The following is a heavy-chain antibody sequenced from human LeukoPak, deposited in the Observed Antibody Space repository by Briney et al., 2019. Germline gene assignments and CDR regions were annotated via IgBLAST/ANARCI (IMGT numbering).Heavy chain of an antibody. CDR2: MNPKSGKT. Sequence: ASVKVSCKASGYTFTGYYMHWVRQAPGQGLEWMGWMNPKSGKTGYAQKFRGRVTMTTDTSINTAYMDLSSLRYEDTAVYYCARGSSWYGEDAFDIWGQGTMVTVSS. CDR3: ARGSSWYGEDAFDI. CDR1: GYTFTGYY. J-gene: IGHJ3*02. V-gene: IGHV1-8*02. D-gene: IGHD3-10*01.